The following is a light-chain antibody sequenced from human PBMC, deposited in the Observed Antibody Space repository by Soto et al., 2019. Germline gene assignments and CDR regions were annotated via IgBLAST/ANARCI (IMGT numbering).Light chain of an antibody. Sequence: DIQMTQSPSTLSAYVGDRVTITCRASQSISSWLAWYQQRPGKAPELVIYDASSLESGVPSRFSGSGSGTEFTLTISSLQPDDVATYYCQQYKSYSWTFGPGTKVEIK. CDR2: DAS. CDR1: QSISSW. V-gene: IGKV1-5*01. J-gene: IGKJ1*01. CDR3: QQYKSYSWT.